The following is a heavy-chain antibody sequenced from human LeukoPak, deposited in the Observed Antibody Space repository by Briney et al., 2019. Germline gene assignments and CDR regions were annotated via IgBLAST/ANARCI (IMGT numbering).Heavy chain of an antibody. CDR3: ARRTSTVAHWYFDL. Sequence: SETLSLTCTVSGGSLSSYYWSWIRQPPGKGLEWIGYIYYTGSTNYNPSLKSRVTISLDTSKNQFSLRLSSVTAADTAVYYCARRTSTVAHWYFDLWGRGTLVTVSS. J-gene: IGHJ2*01. CDR1: GGSLSSYY. CDR2: IYYTGST. V-gene: IGHV4-59*08.